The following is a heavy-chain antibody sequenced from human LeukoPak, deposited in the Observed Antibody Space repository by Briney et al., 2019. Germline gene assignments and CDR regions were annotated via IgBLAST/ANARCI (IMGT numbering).Heavy chain of an antibody. J-gene: IGHJ6*03. V-gene: IGHV3-23*01. D-gene: IGHD6-6*01. CDR3: ATTTSSIAARPDYMDV. CDR1: GFTFSSYA. CDR2: ISGSGGST. Sequence: GGSLRLSCAASGFTFSSYAMSWVRQAPGKGLEWVSAISGSGGSTYYADSVKGRFTISRDNSKNMLYLQMNSLRAEDTAVYYCATTTSSIAARPDYMDVWGKGTTVTVSS.